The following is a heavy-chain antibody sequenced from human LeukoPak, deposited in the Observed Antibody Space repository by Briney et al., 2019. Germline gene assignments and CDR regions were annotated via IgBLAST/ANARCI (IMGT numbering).Heavy chain of an antibody. Sequence: PGGSLRLSCAASGLTFSSYWMTWVRQAPGKGLEWVANIKRDGSEKYYVDSVKGRFTISRDNAKNSLYLQMNSLRAEDTAVYYCASRLPSYYDTSGYVPLDYWGQGTLVTVSS. J-gene: IGHJ4*02. CDR3: ASRLPSYYDTSGYVPLDY. CDR1: GLTFSSYW. D-gene: IGHD3-22*01. CDR2: IKRDGSEK. V-gene: IGHV3-7*05.